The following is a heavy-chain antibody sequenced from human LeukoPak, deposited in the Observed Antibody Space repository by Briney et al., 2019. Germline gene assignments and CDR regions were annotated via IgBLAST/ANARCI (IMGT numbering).Heavy chain of an antibody. CDR3: ARDWDSYEMGY. Sequence: ASVKVSCTASGYTFSSYYMHWVRQAPGQGLEWMGRINPSGGSTRYAQIFQGRVTMTRDTSTSTVNMELSSLTAEDTAVYYCARDWDSYEMGYWGQGTLVSVFS. CDR2: INPSGGST. D-gene: IGHD3-22*01. J-gene: IGHJ4*02. V-gene: IGHV1-46*01. CDR1: GYTFSSYY.